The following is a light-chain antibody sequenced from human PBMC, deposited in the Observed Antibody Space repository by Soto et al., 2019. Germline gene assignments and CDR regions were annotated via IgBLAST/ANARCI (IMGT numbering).Light chain of an antibody. V-gene: IGKV4-1*01. Sequence: DLGLTPSSDSLAVSLGERATLNCKSSQSVLYSSTNKNYLSWYQQKPGQPPKLLIYWASTRESGVPDRFSGSGSGTDFTLTISSLQAEDVAVYYCQQYYSTPLTFGGGTKV. J-gene: IGKJ4*01. CDR3: QQYYSTPLT. CDR2: WAS. CDR1: QSVLYSSTNKNY.